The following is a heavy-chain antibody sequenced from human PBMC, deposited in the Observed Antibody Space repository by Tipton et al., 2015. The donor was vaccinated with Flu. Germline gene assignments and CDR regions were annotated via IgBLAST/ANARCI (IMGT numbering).Heavy chain of an antibody. D-gene: IGHD3-22*01. CDR3: ARDRRYRSSGYCSGWLDP. J-gene: IGHJ5*02. V-gene: IGHV1-18*01. CDR1: GYTFTTYA. CDR2: ISPYNGNT. Sequence: QVQLVQSGAEVKKPGASVKVSCKASGYTFTTYAISWVRQAPGQGLEWMGWISPYNGNTEYAQKFQGRLTMTTDTSTSLAYMELRSLRSEDTAVYYCARDRRYRSSGYCSGWLDPWGQGTLVTVSS.